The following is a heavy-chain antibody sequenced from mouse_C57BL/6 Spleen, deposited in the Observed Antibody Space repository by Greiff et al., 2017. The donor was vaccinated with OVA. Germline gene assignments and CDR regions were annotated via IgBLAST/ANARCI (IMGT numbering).Heavy chain of an antibody. Sequence: EVQLQQSGPELVKPGASVKISCKASGYSFTGYYMNWVKQSPEKSLEWIGEINPSTGGTTYNQKFKAKATLTVDKSSSTAYMQLKSLTSEDSAVYYCARSPLTTVVEGYYFDYWGQGTTLTVSS. D-gene: IGHD1-1*01. J-gene: IGHJ2*01. CDR2: INPSTGGT. CDR1: GYSFTGYY. CDR3: ARSPLTTVVEGYYFDY. V-gene: IGHV1-42*01.